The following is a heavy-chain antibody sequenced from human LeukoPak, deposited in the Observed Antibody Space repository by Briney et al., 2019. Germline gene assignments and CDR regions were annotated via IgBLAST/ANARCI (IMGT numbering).Heavy chain of an antibody. CDR2: IRRDGSET. J-gene: IGHJ4*02. CDR3: ARDPGYSYGLDY. V-gene: IGHV3-7*03. D-gene: IGHD5-18*01. Sequence: GGSLRLSCAASGFTFSNYWMTWVRRAPGKGLEWVANIRRDGSETHYVDSVMGRFTISRDNAKNSLYLQMNSLRAEDTAVYYCARDPGYSYGLDYWGQGTLVTVSS. CDR1: GFTFSNYW.